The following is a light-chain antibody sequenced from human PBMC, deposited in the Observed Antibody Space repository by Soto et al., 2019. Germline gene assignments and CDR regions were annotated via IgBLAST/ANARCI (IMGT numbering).Light chain of an antibody. J-gene: IGKJ5*01. Sequence: EIVMTQSPATLSVSPGERATLSCRASQSVSSKLAWYQQKPGQAPRLLIYGASTRATGIPARFSGSGSGTEFTLTIGSLQPEDFATYYCQQSYSVPITFGQGTRLEIK. CDR3: QQSYSVPIT. CDR2: GAS. CDR1: QSVSSK. V-gene: IGKV3-15*01.